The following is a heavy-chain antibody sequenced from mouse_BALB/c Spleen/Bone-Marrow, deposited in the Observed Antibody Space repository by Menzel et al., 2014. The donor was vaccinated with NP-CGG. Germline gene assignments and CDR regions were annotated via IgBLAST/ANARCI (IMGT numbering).Heavy chain of an antibody. D-gene: IGHD3-1*01. CDR2: ITSSGHT. CDR3: ARSGNFFDY. V-gene: IGHV3-2*02. J-gene: IGHJ2*01. CDR1: GYSITSAYA. Sequence: EVQGVESGPGLMKPSQSLSLTCTVTGYSITSAYAWNWIRQFPGDELEWMGYITSSGHTSYNPSLKSRISITRDTSKNQFFLQLNSVTTEDTATYFCARSGNFFDYWGQGTTLTVSS.